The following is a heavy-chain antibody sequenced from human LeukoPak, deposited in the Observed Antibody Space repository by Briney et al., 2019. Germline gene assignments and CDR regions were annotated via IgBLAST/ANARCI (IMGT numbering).Heavy chain of an antibody. CDR1: GYSFTSYW. CDR3: ARRYCSGGSCYYYFDY. Sequence: GESLKISCKGSGYSFTSYWIGWVRHMPGKGLEWMGIIYPGDSDTRYSPSFQGQVTISADKSISTAYLQWSSLKASDTAMYYCARRYCSGGSCYYYFDYWGQATLVTVSS. V-gene: IGHV5-51*01. CDR2: IYPGDSDT. D-gene: IGHD2-15*01. J-gene: IGHJ4*02.